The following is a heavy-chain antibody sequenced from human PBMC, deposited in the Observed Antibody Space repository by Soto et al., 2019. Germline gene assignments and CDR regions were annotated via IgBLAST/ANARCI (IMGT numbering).Heavy chain of an antibody. D-gene: IGHD3-22*01. Sequence: GASVKVSCKASGYTFTGYYMHWVRQAPGQGLEWMGLINPNSGGTNYAQKFQGWVTMTRDTSISTAYMELSRLRSDDTAVYYCARDLVQDLNYYDSSGYRDYGMDVWGQGTTVTVSS. CDR3: ARDLVQDLNYYDSSGYRDYGMDV. J-gene: IGHJ6*02. V-gene: IGHV1-2*04. CDR1: GYTFTGYY. CDR2: INPNSGGT.